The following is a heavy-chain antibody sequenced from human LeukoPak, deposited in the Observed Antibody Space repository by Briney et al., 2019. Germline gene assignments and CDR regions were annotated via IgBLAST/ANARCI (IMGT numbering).Heavy chain of an antibody. V-gene: IGHV3-21*01. J-gene: IGHJ4*02. CDR1: GFTFSSYS. CDR3: ARKGATTSASHFDY. Sequence: GGSLRLSCAASGFTFSSYSMNWVRQAPGKGLEWVSSISSSSSAYIHYADALKGRFTISRDNAKNSPFLQMNSLRAEDTAVYYCARKGATTSASHFDYWGQGTLVTVSS. D-gene: IGHD1-26*01. CDR2: ISSSSSAYI.